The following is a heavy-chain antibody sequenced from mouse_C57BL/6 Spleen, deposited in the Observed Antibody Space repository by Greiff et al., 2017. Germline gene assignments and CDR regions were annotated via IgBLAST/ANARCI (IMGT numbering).Heavy chain of an antibody. CDR2: IYPRSGNT. CDR3: ARRSDYDDEGYAMDY. CDR1: GYTFTSYG. Sequence: QVQLKQSGAELARPGASVKLSCKASGYTFTSYGISWVKQRTGQGLEWIGEIYPRSGNTYYNEKFKGKATLTADKSSSTAYMELRSLTSEDSAVYFCARRSDYDDEGYAMDYWGQGTSVTVSS. D-gene: IGHD2-4*01. J-gene: IGHJ4*01. V-gene: IGHV1-81*01.